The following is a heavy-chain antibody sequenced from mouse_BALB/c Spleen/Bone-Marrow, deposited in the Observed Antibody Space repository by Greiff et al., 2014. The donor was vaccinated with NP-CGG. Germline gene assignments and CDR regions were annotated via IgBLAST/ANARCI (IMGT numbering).Heavy chain of an antibody. CDR3: ARRSAATYYFDY. CDR1: GFTFSSYT. D-gene: IGHD1-2*01. V-gene: IGHV5-12-2*01. CDR2: ISNGGGST. J-gene: IGHJ2*01. Sequence: EVMLVESGEGLVQPGGSLKLSCAASGFTFSSYTMSWVRQTPEKRLEWVAYISNGGGSTYYPDTVKGRFTISRDNAKNTLYLQMSSLKSEDTAMYYCARRSAATYYFDYWGQGTTLTVSS.